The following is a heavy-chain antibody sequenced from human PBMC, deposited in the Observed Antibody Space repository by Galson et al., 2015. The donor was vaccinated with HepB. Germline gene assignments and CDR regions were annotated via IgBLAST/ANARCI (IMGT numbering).Heavy chain of an antibody. D-gene: IGHD3-22*01. Sequence: SLRLSCAASGFTFSSYTMNWVRQAPGKGLEWVSYISSSSSSICYADSVKGRFTISRDNAKNSLYLQMNSLRPEDTAVYYCASGIYYYDSSGPSFDYWGQGTLVTVSS. CDR3: ASGIYYYDSSGPSFDY. J-gene: IGHJ4*02. V-gene: IGHV3-48*01. CDR1: GFTFSSYT. CDR2: ISSSSSSI.